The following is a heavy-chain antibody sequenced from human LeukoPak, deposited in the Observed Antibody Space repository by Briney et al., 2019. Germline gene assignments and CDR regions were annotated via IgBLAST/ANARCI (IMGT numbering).Heavy chain of an antibody. D-gene: IGHD6-13*01. CDR2: ISGSDGRT. J-gene: IGHJ4*02. V-gene: IGHV3-23*01. Sequence: GGSLRLSCAASGITFSSYAMSWVRQAPGKGLEWVSTISGSDGRTYYADSVKGRFTISRDNSKNTLYLQINSLRAEDTAVYYCAKDGREGSNWYIYFDYWGQGTLVTVSS. CDR3: AKDGREGSNWYIYFDY. CDR1: GITFSSYA.